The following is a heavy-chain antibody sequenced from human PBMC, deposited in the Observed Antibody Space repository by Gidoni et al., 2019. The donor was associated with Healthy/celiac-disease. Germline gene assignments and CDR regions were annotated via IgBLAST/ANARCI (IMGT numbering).Heavy chain of an antibody. CDR2: ISAYNGNT. Sequence: QVQLVQSGAEVKKPGASVKVSCKASGYPFTSYGSSWVRQAPGQGLEWMGWISAYNGNTNYAQKLQGRVTMTTDTSTSTAYMELRSLRSDDTAVYYCARDLVVVPAAIYYYGMDVWGQGTTVTVSS. CDR1: GYPFTSYG. D-gene: IGHD2-2*01. V-gene: IGHV1-18*01. J-gene: IGHJ6*02. CDR3: ARDLVVVPAAIYYYGMDV.